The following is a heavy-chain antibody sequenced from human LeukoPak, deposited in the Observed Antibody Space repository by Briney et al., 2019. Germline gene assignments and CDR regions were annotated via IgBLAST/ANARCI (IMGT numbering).Heavy chain of an antibody. Sequence: SVKVSCKASGGTFSSYAISWVRQAPGQGLEWMGGIIPIFGTANYAQKFQGRVTITTDESTSTAYMELSSLRSEDTAVYYCASGGIAARPDHYYHYMDVWGKGTTVTVSS. CDR2: IIPIFGTA. CDR3: ASGGIAARPDHYYHYMDV. V-gene: IGHV1-69*05. CDR1: GGTFSSYA. J-gene: IGHJ6*03. D-gene: IGHD6-6*01.